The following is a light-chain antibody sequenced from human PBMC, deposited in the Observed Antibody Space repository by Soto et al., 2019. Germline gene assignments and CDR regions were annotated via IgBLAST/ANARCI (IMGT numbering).Light chain of an antibody. Sequence: DIQMTHSPSTLSAKVGDRVIITCRASQSISNHLNWYQQKPGKAPKLLIFAASSLQSGVPSRFSGSRSGPDFTLTISSLQPEDFATYYCQQSYSSPPTFGHGSKVDIK. CDR3: QQSYSSPPT. CDR2: AAS. V-gene: IGKV1-39*01. CDR1: QSISNH. J-gene: IGKJ1*01.